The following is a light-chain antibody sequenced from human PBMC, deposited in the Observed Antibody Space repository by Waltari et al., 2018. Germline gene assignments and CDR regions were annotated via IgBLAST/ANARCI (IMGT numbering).Light chain of an antibody. CDR2: DVT. CDR1: SSDVGGYDY. V-gene: IGLV2-11*01. Sequence: QSALTQPRSVSGSPGQSITIACAGTSSDVGGYDYVSWYQQYPGKAPKLIIYDVTTPPSGVPDRCSGSKSANTASLTISGLQAEDEADYYCCSYAGSYIYVFGSGTKVTVL. J-gene: IGLJ1*01. CDR3: CSYAGSYIYV.